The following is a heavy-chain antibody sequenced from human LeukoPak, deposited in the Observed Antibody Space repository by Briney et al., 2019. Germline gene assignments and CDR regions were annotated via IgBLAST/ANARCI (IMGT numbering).Heavy chain of an antibody. CDR1: GYTFTGYY. V-gene: IGHV1-2*04. J-gene: IGHJ3*02. Sequence: ASVKVSCKASGYTFTGYYMHWVRQAPGQGLEWMGWINPNSGGTNYAQKFQGWVTMTRDTSISTAYMELSRLRSDDTAVYYCARDQGSVRGVPGAFDIWGQGTMVTVSS. CDR3: ARDQGSVRGVPGAFDI. CDR2: INPNSGGT. D-gene: IGHD3-10*01.